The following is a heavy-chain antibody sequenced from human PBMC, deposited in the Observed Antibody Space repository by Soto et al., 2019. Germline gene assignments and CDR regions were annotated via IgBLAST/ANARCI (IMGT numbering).Heavy chain of an antibody. V-gene: IGHV4-59*08. CDR1: GDSIRNYY. CDR2: IFYSGST. J-gene: IGHJ4*01. CDR3: ARLKRGYSYGSIIDF. D-gene: IGHD5-18*01. Sequence: SETLSLTCTVSGDSIRNYYWSWIRQPPGKGLEYIGYIFYSGSTNYNPSLKSRVAISVDTSRNQFALKLRSVTAADTATYYCARLKRGYSYGSIIDFWGRGTLVTVSS.